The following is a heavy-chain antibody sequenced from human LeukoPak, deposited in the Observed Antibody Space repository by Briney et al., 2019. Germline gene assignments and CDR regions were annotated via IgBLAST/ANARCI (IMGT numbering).Heavy chain of an antibody. V-gene: IGHV1-2*02. CDR1: GYIFTGYY. Sequence: ASVKVSCKASGYIFTGYYIHWVRQAPGQGLEWMGSINPNTGDSKYLQKFQGRVTMTRDTSISTAYMELNRLRSDDTAVYFCARDPGLIANYYYYMDVWGKGTTVT. CDR2: INPNTGDS. CDR3: ARDPGLIANYYYYMDV. D-gene: IGHD3-22*01. J-gene: IGHJ6*03.